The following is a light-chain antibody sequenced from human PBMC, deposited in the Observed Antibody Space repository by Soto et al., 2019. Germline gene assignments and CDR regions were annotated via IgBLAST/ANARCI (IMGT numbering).Light chain of an antibody. Sequence: DIQMTQSPSSLSASRGDRVTITCRASQNIVTYLSWYQQKAGKAPELLIYAASSLQSGVPSRFSGSGSGTDFTLTISSLQPEDFANYYCQQSHSLPLTFGGGTKVDIK. CDR1: QNIVTY. CDR3: QQSHSLPLT. CDR2: AAS. V-gene: IGKV1-39*01. J-gene: IGKJ4*01.